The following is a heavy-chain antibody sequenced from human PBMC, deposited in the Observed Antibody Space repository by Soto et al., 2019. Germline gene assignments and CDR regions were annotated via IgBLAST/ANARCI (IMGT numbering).Heavy chain of an antibody. CDR3: ARGAFGAYYLDS. V-gene: IGHV3-74*01. J-gene: IGHJ4*02. Sequence: EVQLVESGGGLVQPGGSLRLSCAASGFTFSSYRIHWVRQAPGEGLVWVSRIKGDEITTNYADSVKGRFTISRDNAKNTVFLQMNSLRAEDTALYYCARGAFGAYYLDSWGQGTLVTVSS. CDR2: IKGDEITT. CDR1: GFTFSSYR. D-gene: IGHD3-3*01.